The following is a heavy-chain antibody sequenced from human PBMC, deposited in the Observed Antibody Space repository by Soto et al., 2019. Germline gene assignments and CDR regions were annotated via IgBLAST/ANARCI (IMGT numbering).Heavy chain of an antibody. V-gene: IGHV4-34*01. D-gene: IGHD3-10*01. Sequence: ETLSLTCAVYGGSFSGYYWSWIRQPPGKGLEWIGEINHSGSTNYNPSLKSRVTISVDTSKNQFSLKLSSVTAADTAVYYCARGYYYGSGSYSHWGQGTLVTSPQ. CDR2: INHSGST. CDR1: GGSFSGYY. CDR3: ARGYYYGSGSYSH. J-gene: IGHJ4*02.